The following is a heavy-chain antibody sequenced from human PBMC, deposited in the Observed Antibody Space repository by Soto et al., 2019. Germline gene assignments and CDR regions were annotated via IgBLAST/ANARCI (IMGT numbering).Heavy chain of an antibody. V-gene: IGHV2-70*04. CDR1: GFSLSTSGMR. D-gene: IGHD3-9*01. CDR3: ARTYYDILTGYYFDY. CDR2: IDWDDDK. J-gene: IGHJ4*02. Sequence: SGPTLVNPTQTLTLTCTFSGFSLSTSGMRVSWIHQPPGKALEWLARIDWDDDKFYSTSLKTRLTISKDTSKNQVVLTMTNMDPVDTATYYCARTYYDILTGYYFDYWGQGTLVTVSS.